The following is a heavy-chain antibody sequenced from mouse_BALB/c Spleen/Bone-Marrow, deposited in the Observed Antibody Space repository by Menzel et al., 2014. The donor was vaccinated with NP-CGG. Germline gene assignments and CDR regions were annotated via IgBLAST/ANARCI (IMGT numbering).Heavy chain of an antibody. CDR3: ARDRGRYRYFDV. J-gene: IGHJ1*01. CDR2: ISNLAYSI. CDR1: GFTFSDYG. V-gene: IGHV5-15*02. Sequence: EVKVVESGGGLVQPGGSRKLSCAASGFTFSDYGMAWVRQAPGKGPEWVAFISNLAYSIYYADTVTGRFTISRENAKNTLYLEMSSLRSEDTAMYYCARDRGRYRYFDVWGAGTTVTVSS. D-gene: IGHD3-1*01.